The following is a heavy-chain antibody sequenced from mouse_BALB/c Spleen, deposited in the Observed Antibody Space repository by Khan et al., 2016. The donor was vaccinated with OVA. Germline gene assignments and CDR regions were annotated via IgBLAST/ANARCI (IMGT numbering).Heavy chain of an antibody. V-gene: IGHV1-7*01. CDR1: GYTFTTYW. Sequence: QVQLKESGAELAKPGASVKMSCKASGYTFTTYWMHWVKQRPGQGLEWIGYINPTSGSTDYNEKFKNRAILSADKYSSTAYMQLSSLTSEDSAVYYCTRDRIDYWGQGTTLTVSA. CDR3: TRDRIDY. J-gene: IGHJ2*01. CDR2: INPTSGST.